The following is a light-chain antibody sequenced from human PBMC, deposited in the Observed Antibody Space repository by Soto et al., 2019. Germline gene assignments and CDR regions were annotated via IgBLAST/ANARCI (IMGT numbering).Light chain of an antibody. CDR3: LQDYSCPQT. CDR1: QSISSW. V-gene: IGKV1-5*01. CDR2: DAS. Sequence: DIQITQFPSTLSASVGDRVTITCRASQSISSWLAWYPQKPGKAPKLLIYDASSLASGVRSRFSGSGAGTDCTLTISSLQPEDVATYYCLQDYSCPQTFGQGTQVDIK. J-gene: IGKJ1*01.